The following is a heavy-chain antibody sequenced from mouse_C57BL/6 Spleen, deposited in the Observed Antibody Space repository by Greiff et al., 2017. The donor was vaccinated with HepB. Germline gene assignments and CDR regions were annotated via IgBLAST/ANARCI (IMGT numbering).Heavy chain of an antibody. CDR2: IDPSDSYT. V-gene: IGHV1-69*01. CDR3: ARAGGAMDY. Sequence: QVQLQQPGAELVMPGASVKLSCKASGYTFTSYWMHWVMQRPGQGLEWIGEIDPSDSYTNYNQKFKGKSTLTVDKSSSTAYMQLSSLTSEDSAVYYGARAGGAMDYWGQGTSVTVSS. J-gene: IGHJ4*01. CDR1: GYTFTSYW. D-gene: IGHD4-1*01.